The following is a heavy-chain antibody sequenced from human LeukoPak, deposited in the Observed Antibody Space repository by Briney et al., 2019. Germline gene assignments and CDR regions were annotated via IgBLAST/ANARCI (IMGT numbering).Heavy chain of an antibody. Sequence: GGSLRLSCAASGFTFSNYAMSWVRQAPGKGLEWVSAISDTGGNTYYADSVKGRFTISRDNSKNTLYLQMNSLRAEDTAIYYCARGGTGTYGYFDYWGQGTLVTVSS. D-gene: IGHD3-10*01. V-gene: IGHV3-23*01. CDR1: GFTFSNYA. CDR3: ARGGTGTYGYFDY. J-gene: IGHJ4*02. CDR2: ISDTGGNT.